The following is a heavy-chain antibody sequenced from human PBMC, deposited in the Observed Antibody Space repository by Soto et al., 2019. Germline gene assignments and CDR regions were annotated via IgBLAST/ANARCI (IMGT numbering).Heavy chain of an antibody. V-gene: IGHV3-64D*06. CDR3: VKSRGGANSDFFD. D-gene: IGHD7-27*01. CDR1: GFTFSSFS. J-gene: IGHJ4*02. Sequence: XGSLALSCSASGFTFSSFSMHWVRQSRGKGQEYGSQRSSDGGRIYYADSGKSRCTISRDNSKNTLYLQLSSLRPDDSAVYYCVKSRGGANSDFFDWGQGTQVTVS. CDR2: RSSDGGRI.